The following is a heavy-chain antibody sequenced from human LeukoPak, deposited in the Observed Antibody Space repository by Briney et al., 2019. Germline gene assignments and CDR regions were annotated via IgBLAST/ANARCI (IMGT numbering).Heavy chain of an antibody. CDR2: IYYSGST. CDR1: GGSISSGGYY. J-gene: IGHJ3*02. Sequence: SETLSLTCTVSGGSISSGGYYWSWTRQHPGKGLEWIGYIYYSGSTYYNPSLKRRVTISVDTSKNQFSLRLSSVTAADTAVYYCARHGGESIVAMILHAFDIWGQGTMVTVSS. V-gene: IGHV4-31*03. D-gene: IGHD5-12*01. CDR3: ARHGGESIVAMILHAFDI.